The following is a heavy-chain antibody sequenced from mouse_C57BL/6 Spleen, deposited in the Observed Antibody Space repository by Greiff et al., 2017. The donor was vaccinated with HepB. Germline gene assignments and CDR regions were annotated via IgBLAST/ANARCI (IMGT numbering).Heavy chain of an antibody. V-gene: IGHV1-64*01. CDR2: IHPNSGST. Sequence: VQLQQPGAELVKPGASVKLSCKASGYTFTSYWMHWVKQRPGQGLEWIGMIHPNSGSTNYNEKFKSKATLTVDKSSSTAYMQLSSLTSEDSAVYYCAGYYDYDGVYAMDYGGQGTSVTVSS. J-gene: IGHJ4*01. D-gene: IGHD2-4*01. CDR3: AGYYDYDGVYAMDY. CDR1: GYTFTSYW.